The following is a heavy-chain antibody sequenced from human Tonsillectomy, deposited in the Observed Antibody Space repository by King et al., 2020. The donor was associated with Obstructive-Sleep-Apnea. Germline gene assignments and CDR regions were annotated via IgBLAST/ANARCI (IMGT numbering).Heavy chain of an antibody. CDR3: ARDRGLWSAFDY. Sequence: VQLVESGGGVVQPGRSLRLSCVASGFTLSDYVIHWVRQAPGKGLEWVAVTSKYGRNRFYADSVKGRFTMSRDNSKNTVYVQMNSLRVDDTAMYFCARDRGLWSAFDYWGQGSLVTVSS. CDR2: TSKYGRNR. D-gene: IGHD2-8*02. V-gene: IGHV3-30*04. CDR1: GFTLSDYV. J-gene: IGHJ4*02.